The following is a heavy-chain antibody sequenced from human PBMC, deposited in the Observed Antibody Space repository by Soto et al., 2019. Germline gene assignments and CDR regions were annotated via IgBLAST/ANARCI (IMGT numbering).Heavy chain of an antibody. CDR2: IYWNDDM. CDR1: GFSLRTTGVG. J-gene: IGHJ4*02. V-gene: IGHV2-5*01. Sequence: QITLKESGPTLVEPALTLTLTCTYSGFSLRTTGVGVGWIRQPPGKALEWLGIIYWNDDMRYSPSLKNRFTLTSDISKSQVVLTMTNMDPVDTATYYCAHTWGLPFDYWGQGTLVIVSS. CDR3: AHTWGLPFDY. D-gene: IGHD3-16*01.